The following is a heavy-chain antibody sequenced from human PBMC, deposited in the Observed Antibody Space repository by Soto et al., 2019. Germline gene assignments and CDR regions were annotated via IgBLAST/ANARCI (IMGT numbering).Heavy chain of an antibody. J-gene: IGHJ4*02. Sequence: ESGGGLVQPGRSLRLSCAASAFSFDDYAVHWVRQAPGKGLEWVSGIDWNSGSIAYADSVKGRFTISRDNAKNSLYLQMNSLRTEDTALYYCAKDMAYSSSGWRFDSWGQGTLVTVSS. CDR2: IDWNSGSI. CDR3: AKDMAYSSSGWRFDS. V-gene: IGHV3-9*01. D-gene: IGHD6-6*01. CDR1: AFSFDDYA.